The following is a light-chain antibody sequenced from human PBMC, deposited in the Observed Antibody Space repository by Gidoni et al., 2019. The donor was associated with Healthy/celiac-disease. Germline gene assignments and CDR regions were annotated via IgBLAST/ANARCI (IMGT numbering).Light chain of an antibody. J-gene: IGLJ1*01. V-gene: IGLV2-23*01. CDR3: CSYAGSSTYV. CDR1: SSVVGSYNL. CDR2: EGS. Sequence: QSALPHPASVSGSPGPSITIPCTGTSSVVGSYNLVSWYQQPPGKAPKRMIYEGSKRPSGVSNRFSGSKSGNTASLTISGLQAEDEADYYCCSYAGSSTYVFGTGTKVTVL.